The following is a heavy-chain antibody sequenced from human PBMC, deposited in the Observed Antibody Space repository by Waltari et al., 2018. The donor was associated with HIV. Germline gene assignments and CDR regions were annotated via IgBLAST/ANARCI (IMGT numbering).Heavy chain of an antibody. D-gene: IGHD1-26*01. Sequence: EVQLLESGGGLVQPGGSLRLSCATSGFIFSNYAMSWVRQAPGKGLGWVSPIRSIGDTTYYADSVKGRFTTTRANSKDTLYLQMNSLRAEDTAVYYCAKDSMGAIDVEAYFDFWGQGTLVTVSS. CDR2: IRSIGDTT. J-gene: IGHJ4*02. CDR3: AKDSMGAIDVEAYFDF. CDR1: GFIFSNYA. V-gene: IGHV3-23*01.